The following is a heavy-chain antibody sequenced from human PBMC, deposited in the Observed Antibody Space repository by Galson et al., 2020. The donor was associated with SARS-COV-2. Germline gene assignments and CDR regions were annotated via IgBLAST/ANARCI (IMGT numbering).Heavy chain of an antibody. V-gene: IGHV1-24*01. Sequence: ASVKVSCKVSGYTLTELSMHWVRQAPGKGLEWMGGFDPEDGETIYAQKFQGRVTMTEDTSTDTAYMELSSLRSEDTAVYCCATAPTVITGCWFDPWGQGTRVTVSS. CDR2: FDPEDGET. D-gene: IGHD4-4*01. CDR1: GYTLTELS. J-gene: IGHJ5*02. CDR3: ATAPTVITGCWFDP.